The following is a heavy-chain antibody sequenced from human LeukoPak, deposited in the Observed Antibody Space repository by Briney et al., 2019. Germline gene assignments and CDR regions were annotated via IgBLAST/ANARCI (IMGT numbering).Heavy chain of an antibody. CDR1: GYSFTAYY. CDR3: ARDQRYSSAWYDEGGYYFDY. J-gene: IGHJ4*02. Sequence: GASVKVSCKASGYSFTAYYMHWVRQAPGQGLEWMGWINPNSGGTNYAQKFQGRVTMTRDTSITTAYMEMSRLRSDDTALYYCARDQRYSSAWYDEGGYYFDYWGQGTPVTVSS. D-gene: IGHD6-19*01. V-gene: IGHV1-2*02. CDR2: INPNSGGT.